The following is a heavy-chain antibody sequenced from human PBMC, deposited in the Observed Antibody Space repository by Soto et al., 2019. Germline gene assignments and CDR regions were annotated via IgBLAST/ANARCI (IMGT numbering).Heavy chain of an antibody. CDR2: ISYDGSNK. D-gene: IGHD3-3*01. CDR1: GFTFSSYG. V-gene: IGHV3-30*18. J-gene: IGHJ4*02. Sequence: LRLSCAASGFTFSSYGMHWVRQAPGKGLEWVAVISYDGSNKYYADSVKGRFTISRDNSKNTLYLQMNSLRAEDTAVYYCANDIGSGPLDYWGQGTLVTVSS. CDR3: ANDIGSGPLDY.